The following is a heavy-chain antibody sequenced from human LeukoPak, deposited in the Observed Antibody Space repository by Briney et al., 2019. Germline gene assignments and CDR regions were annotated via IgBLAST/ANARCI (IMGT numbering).Heavy chain of an antibody. D-gene: IGHD5-12*01. CDR1: GGSISSSSYY. CDR2: IYYSGST. CDR3: ARGSGYGRPYYYYMDV. J-gene: IGHJ6*03. Sequence: SETLSLTCTVSGGSISSSSYYWGWIRQPPGKGLEWIGSIYYSGSTYYNPSLKSRVTISVDTSKNQFSLKLSSVTAADTAVYYCARGSGYGRPYYYYMDVWGKGTTVTVSS. V-gene: IGHV4-39*07.